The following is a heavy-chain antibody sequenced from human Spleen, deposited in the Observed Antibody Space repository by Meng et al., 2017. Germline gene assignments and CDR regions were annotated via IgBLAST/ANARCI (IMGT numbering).Heavy chain of an antibody. V-gene: IGHV3-30*14. CDR3: ARSPIDKYDLSALPLDY. J-gene: IGHJ4*02. CDR1: EFNFNTYA. Sequence: GGSLRLSCAASEFNFNTYAMHWVRQAPGKGLEWVALISYDGNTEYYADCAKGRFTISRDNSKNTVFLQINSLRSEDTAVYYCARSPIDKYDLSALPLDYWGQGTLVTVSS. CDR2: ISYDGNTE. D-gene: IGHD3-22*01.